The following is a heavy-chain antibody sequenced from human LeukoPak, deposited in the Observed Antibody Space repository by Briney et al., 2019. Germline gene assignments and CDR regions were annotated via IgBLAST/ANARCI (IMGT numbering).Heavy chain of an antibody. CDR1: GGSISSSSYY. J-gene: IGHJ5*02. CDR2: IYYSGST. V-gene: IGHV4-39*01. Sequence: SETLSLTCTVSGGSISSSSYYWGWIRQPPGKGLEWIGSIYYSGSTYYNPSLKSRVTISVDTSKNQFSLKLSSVTAADTAVYYCARLGADSSSCPLDPWGQGTLVTVSS. CDR3: ARLGADSSSCPLDP. D-gene: IGHD6-6*01.